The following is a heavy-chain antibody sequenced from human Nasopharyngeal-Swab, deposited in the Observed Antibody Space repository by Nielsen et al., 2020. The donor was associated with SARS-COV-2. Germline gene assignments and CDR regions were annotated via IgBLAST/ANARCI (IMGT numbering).Heavy chain of an antibody. CDR3: ARVLPFRITGTSGMDV. D-gene: IGHD1-7*01. V-gene: IGHV1-46*01. CDR1: GYTLTVLP. Sequence: ASVKVSCKVSGYTLTVLPIHWVRQAPGQGLEWMGIINPTDGSTSYAQKFEGRVTMTRVTSTSTVYMELNSLRSEDTAVYYCARVLPFRITGTSGMDVWGQGTTVTVSS. J-gene: IGHJ6*02. CDR2: INPTDGST.